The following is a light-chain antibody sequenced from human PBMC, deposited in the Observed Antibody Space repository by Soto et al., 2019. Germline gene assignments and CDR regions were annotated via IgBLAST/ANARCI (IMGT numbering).Light chain of an antibody. CDR1: QGIRSS. V-gene: IGKV3-15*01. CDR3: QQYNDLRYT. CDR2: GAS. J-gene: IGKJ2*01. Sequence: DILMTQSPATLSVSPGEIATLYCRASQGIRSSLAWSQVKPGQAPRLLMYGASTWAAGIPARFRGSGSGTDYTLTISSLQSEDSAVYYCQQYNDLRYTFGQGTKVEIK.